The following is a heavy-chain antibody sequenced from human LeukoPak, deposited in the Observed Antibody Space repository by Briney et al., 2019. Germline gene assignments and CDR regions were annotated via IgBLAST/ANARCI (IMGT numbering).Heavy chain of an antibody. J-gene: IGHJ4*02. V-gene: IGHV1-69*02. CDR3: ASGFYYDSSGTY. CDR2: IIPILGIA. CDR1: GYTFTGYY. D-gene: IGHD3-22*01. Sequence: SVKVSCKASGYTFTGYYMHWVRQAPGQGLEWMGRIIPILGIANYAQKFQGRVTITADKSTSTAYMELSSLRSEDTAVYYCASGFYYDSSGTYWGQGTLVTVSS.